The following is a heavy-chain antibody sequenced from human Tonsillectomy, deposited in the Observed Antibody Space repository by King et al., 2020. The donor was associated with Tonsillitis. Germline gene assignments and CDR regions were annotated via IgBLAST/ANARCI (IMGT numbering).Heavy chain of an antibody. V-gene: IGHV2-5*01. CDR3: VRAFYYDSSGYFFDN. CDR2: IYWSDDK. CDR1: DFSLTTAGVG. J-gene: IGHJ4*02. D-gene: IGHD3-22*01. Sequence: TLKESGPTLVKPTQTLTLTCTFSDFSLTTAGVGVGWIRQPPGKALEWLALIYWSDDKRYSPSLRSRLTITKETSKNQVVLSMTRMGPDDTATYYCVRAFYYDSSGYFFDNWGQGTLVTVSS.